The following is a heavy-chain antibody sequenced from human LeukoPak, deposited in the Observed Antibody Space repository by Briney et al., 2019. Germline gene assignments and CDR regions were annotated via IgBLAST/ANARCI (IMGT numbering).Heavy chain of an antibody. J-gene: IGHJ4*02. Sequence: SGGSLRLSCAASGLTVDSNYMSWVRQAPGKGPDWVSVIYTGGETYYADSVKGRFIISRDTSKNTPYLQMNSLRAEDTAVYYCARSIVGATIHWGQGTLVTVSS. CDR1: GLTVDSNY. CDR2: IYTGGET. CDR3: ARSIVGATIH. D-gene: IGHD1-26*01. V-gene: IGHV3-53*01.